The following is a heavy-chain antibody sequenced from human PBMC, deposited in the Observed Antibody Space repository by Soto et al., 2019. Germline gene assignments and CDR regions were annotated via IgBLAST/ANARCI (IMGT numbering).Heavy chain of an antibody. CDR2: IYWDDDK. V-gene: IGHV2-5*02. CDR1: GFSLSTSGVG. D-gene: IGHD3-22*01. Sequence: QITLKESGPPLVKPTQTLTLTCTFSGFSLSTSGVGVGWIRQPPGKALEWLALIYWDDDKRYSPSLKSRLTIPKDTSKIQVVLTMTNMDPVDTATYYCAHRRLTSMIVDYWGQGTLVTVSS. J-gene: IGHJ4*02. CDR3: AHRRLTSMIVDY.